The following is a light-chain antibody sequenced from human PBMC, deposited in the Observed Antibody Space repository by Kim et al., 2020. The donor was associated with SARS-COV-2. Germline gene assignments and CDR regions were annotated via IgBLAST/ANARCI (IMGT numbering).Light chain of an antibody. Sequence: SPGQTASITCSGDKLGDKYACWYQQKPGQSPVLVIYQDSKRPSGIPERFSGSNSGNTATLTISGTQAMDEADYYCQAWDSSTPSVVFGGGTQLTVL. CDR1: KLGDKY. CDR2: QDS. J-gene: IGLJ2*01. CDR3: QAWDSSTPSVV. V-gene: IGLV3-1*01.